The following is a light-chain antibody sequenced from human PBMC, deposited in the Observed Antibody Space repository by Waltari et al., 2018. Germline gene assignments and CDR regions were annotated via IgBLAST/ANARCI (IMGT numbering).Light chain of an antibody. CDR1: HNIDNY. CDR2: ASS. CDR3: QQTFSTPPQMYT. J-gene: IGKJ2*01. V-gene: IGKV1-39*01. Sequence: DIQLTQSPSSLSASVGDRVTIISRSSHNIDNYLNWYQQKEGKAPKLLIYASSNLQGGVSSRFSGSGSGTEFTLSISHLQPEDFATYYCQQTFSTPPQMYTFGQGTKLDIK.